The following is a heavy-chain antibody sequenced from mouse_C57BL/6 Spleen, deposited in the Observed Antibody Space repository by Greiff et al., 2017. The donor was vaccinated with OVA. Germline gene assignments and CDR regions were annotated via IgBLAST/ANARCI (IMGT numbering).Heavy chain of an antibody. CDR1: GYTFTDYE. Sequence: QVQLQQSGAELVRPGASVTLSCKASGYTFTDYEMHWVKQTPVHGLEWIGAIDPETGGTAYNQKFKGKAILTADKSSSTAYMELRSLTSEDSAVYYCTREGGYYDYDGAWFAYWGQGTLVTVSA. D-gene: IGHD2-4*01. CDR3: TREGGYYDYDGAWFAY. J-gene: IGHJ3*01. V-gene: IGHV1-15*01. CDR2: IDPETGGT.